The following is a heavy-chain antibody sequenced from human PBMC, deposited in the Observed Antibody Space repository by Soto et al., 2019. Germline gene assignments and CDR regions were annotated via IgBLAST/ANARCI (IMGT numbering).Heavy chain of an antibody. J-gene: IGHJ3*02. D-gene: IGHD3-10*01. V-gene: IGHV1-3*01. CDR3: ARVLLWFGELYAFDI. Sequence: ASVKVSCKASGYTFTSYAMHWVRQAPGQRLEWMGWINAGNGNTKYSQKFQGRVTITRDTSASTAYMELSSLRSEGTAVYCCARVLLWFGELYAFDIWGQGTMVTVSS. CDR2: INAGNGNT. CDR1: GYTFTSYA.